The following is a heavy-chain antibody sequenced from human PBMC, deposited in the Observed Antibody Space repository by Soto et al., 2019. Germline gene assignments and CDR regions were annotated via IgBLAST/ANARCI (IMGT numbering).Heavy chain of an antibody. D-gene: IGHD1-1*01. CDR1: GGSISTSNW. CDR3: ARTSTIGTRCDY. CDR2: VYHSGST. V-gene: IGHV4-4*02. J-gene: IGHJ4*02. Sequence: LETLSLTCAVSGGSISTSNWWSWVRQPPGKGLEWIGEVYHSGSTNYNQSLKSRVAMSVDKSKNQFSLKLNSVTAANTAMYDCARTSTIGTRCDYWGQGSLVTVS.